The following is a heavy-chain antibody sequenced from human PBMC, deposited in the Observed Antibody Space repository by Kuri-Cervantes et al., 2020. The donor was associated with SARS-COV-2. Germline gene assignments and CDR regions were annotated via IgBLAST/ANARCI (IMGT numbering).Heavy chain of an antibody. CDR1: GFTFSTYA. D-gene: IGHD2-15*01. CDR2: ISGSGGST. CDR3: AREAFGYCSGGSCYSHY. V-gene: IGHV3-23*01. J-gene: IGHJ4*02. Sequence: GESLKISCAASGFTFSTYAMTWVRQAPGKGLEWVSAISGSGGSTYYADSVQGRFTISRDNSKNTLYLQMNSLRAEDTAVYYCAREAFGYCSGGSCYSHYWGQGTLVTVSS.